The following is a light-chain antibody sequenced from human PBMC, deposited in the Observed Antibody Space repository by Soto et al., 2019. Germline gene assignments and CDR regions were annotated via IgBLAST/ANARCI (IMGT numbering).Light chain of an antibody. J-gene: IGKJ1*01. V-gene: IGKV3-20*01. CDR2: DTS. CDR1: QSLSSNF. Sequence: EMVLTQSPGTLSFSPGERATLSCTASQSLSSNFLAWYQQKPGQAPRLLIYDTSSRATGIPDRFSGSGSGTDFTLTISRLEPEDFAVYHCQQYDSSPRTFGQAPNVDIK. CDR3: QQYDSSPRT.